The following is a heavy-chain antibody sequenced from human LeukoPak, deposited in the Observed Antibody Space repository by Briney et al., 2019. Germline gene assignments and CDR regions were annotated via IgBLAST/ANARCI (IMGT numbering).Heavy chain of an antibody. Sequence: SETLLLTCAVHGGSFSGYYWSRIRQPPAKGLEWIEEINHSGSTNYNPSVKSHVTISVDTSKNQFSLKLSSVTAADTAVYYCARGGANGPRYFDWLSLSGLAARGAFDIWGQGTMVTVSS. CDR3: ARGGANGPRYFDWLSLSGLAARGAFDI. D-gene: IGHD3-9*01. CDR1: GGSFSGYY. J-gene: IGHJ3*02. V-gene: IGHV4-34*01. CDR2: INHSGST.